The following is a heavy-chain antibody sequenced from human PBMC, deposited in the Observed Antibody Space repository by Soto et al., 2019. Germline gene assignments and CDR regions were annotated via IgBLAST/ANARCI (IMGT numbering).Heavy chain of an antibody. CDR1: GFTFSSYA. CDR3: ARDWGGQGYSSSWYVRVPSLRYGMAV. CDR2: ISYDGSNK. D-gene: IGHD6-13*01. V-gene: IGHV3-30-3*01. Sequence: QVQLVESGGGVVQPGRSLRLSCAASGFTFSSYAMHWVRQAPGKGLEWVAVISYDGSNKYYADSVKGRFTISRDNSKNTLYLKMNSRRAEDTAVYYCARDWGGQGYSSSWYVRVPSLRYGMAVWGQGTTVTVSS. J-gene: IGHJ6*02.